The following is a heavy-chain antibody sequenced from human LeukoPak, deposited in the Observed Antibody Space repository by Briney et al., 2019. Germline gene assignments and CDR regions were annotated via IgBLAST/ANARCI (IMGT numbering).Heavy chain of an antibody. CDR1: GFTFSSYG. CDR3: AGADYYYYYMNV. V-gene: IGHV3-30*03. CDR2: ISYDGSNK. J-gene: IGHJ6*03. Sequence: HPGGSLRLSCAASGFTFSSYGMHWVRQAPGKGLEWVAVISYDGSNKYYADSVKGRFTISRDNSKNTLYLQMNSLRAEDTAVYYCAGADYYYYYMNVWGKGTTVTISS.